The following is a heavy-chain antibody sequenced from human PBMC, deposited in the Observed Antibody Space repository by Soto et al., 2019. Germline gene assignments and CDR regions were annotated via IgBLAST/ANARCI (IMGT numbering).Heavy chain of an antibody. CDR2: IYYSGSTYYN. D-gene: IGHD1-26*01. CDR3: ARTPLL. CDR1: GGSISSGGYY. Sequence: QVQLQESGPGLVKPSQTLSLTCTVSGGSISSGGYYWSWIRQHPGKGLEWIGYIYYSGSTYYNYYNPSLKSRVTISVDTSKNQFSLKLSSVTAADTAVYYCARTPLLWGQGILVTVSS. J-gene: IGHJ4*02. V-gene: IGHV4-31*03.